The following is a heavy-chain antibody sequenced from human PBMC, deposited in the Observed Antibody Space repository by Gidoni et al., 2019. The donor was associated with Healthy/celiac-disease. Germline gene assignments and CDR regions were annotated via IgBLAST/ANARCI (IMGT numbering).Heavy chain of an antibody. CDR1: GFTFSSYG. D-gene: IGHD1-26*01. V-gene: IGHV3-30*18. J-gene: IGHJ6*02. CDR3: AKDHSGSYIYYYYGMDV. Sequence: QVQLVASGGGVVQPGRSLRLSCAASGFTFSSYGMHWVRQAPGKGLEWVAVISYDGSNKYYADSVKGRFTISRDNAKNTPYLQMNSLRAEDTAVYYCAKDHSGSYIYYYYGMDVWGQGTTVTVSS. CDR2: ISYDGSNK.